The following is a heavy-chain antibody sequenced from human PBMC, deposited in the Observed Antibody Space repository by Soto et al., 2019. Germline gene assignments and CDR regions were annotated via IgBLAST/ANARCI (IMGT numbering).Heavy chain of an antibody. D-gene: IGHD3-3*01. V-gene: IGHV3-64D*06. CDR3: VKALQSYHYFWSGYVYYYGIDV. Sequence: GGSLRLSCSASGFPFSSYAMHWVRQAPGKGLEYVSAISSHGGSTYYAASVKGRFAISRGNSKNTLYLQMSSLRAEDTAVYYCVKALQSYHYFWSGYVYYYGIDVWGQGTTVTVSS. CDR1: GFPFSSYA. CDR2: ISSHGGST. J-gene: IGHJ6*02.